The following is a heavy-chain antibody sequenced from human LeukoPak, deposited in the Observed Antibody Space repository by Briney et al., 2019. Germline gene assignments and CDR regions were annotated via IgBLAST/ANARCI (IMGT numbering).Heavy chain of an antibody. V-gene: IGHV4-34*01. D-gene: IGHD6-25*01. CDR1: GESFSGYY. J-gene: IGHJ4*02. CDR2: INHSGGT. Sequence: SETLSLTCAVYGESFSGYYWSWIRQSPGKGLEWIGEINHSGGTNYNPSLKSRVTISLDTSKNQFSLKLSSVTAADTAVYYCAAAFDYWGQGTLVTVSS. CDR3: AAAFDY.